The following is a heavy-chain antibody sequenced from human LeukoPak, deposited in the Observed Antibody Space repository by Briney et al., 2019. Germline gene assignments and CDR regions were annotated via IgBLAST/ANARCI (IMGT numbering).Heavy chain of an antibody. J-gene: IGHJ4*02. CDR3: AGSIVVVSQPIDY. Sequence: PGGSLRLSCAASGFTFSSYSMNWVRQAPGKGLEWVSSISSSSSYIYYADSVKGRFTISRDNAKNSLYLQMNSLRAEDTAVYYCAGSIVVVSQPIDYWGQGTLVTVSP. D-gene: IGHD2-21*01. V-gene: IGHV3-21*01. CDR2: ISSSSSYI. CDR1: GFTFSSYS.